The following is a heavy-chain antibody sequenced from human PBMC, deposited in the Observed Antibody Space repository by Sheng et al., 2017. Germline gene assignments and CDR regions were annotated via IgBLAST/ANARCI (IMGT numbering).Heavy chain of an antibody. J-gene: IGHJ4*02. V-gene: IGHV4-4*07. CDR2: IFPTGAT. Sequence: LQETGPGLVKPSETPVTQMQCLRCLHQWLLVELDPPARREKLEWLGRIFPTGATNHNPSLKTPVTMSVDMSLNQISLILNSVTVVDTAVYYCARSPGDFWNSYSDVFDFWGQGALVTVSS. D-gene: IGHD3-3*01. CDR1: CLHQWLL. CDR3: ARSPGDFWNSYSDVFDF.